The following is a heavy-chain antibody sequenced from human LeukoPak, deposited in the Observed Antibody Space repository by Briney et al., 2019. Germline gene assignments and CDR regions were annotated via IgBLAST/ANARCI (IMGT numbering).Heavy chain of an antibody. J-gene: IGHJ6*03. CDR3: ARAPYSSSSGYYYYMDV. V-gene: IGHV1-69*05. CDR2: IIPIFGTA. CDR1: GGTFSSYA. Sequence: SVKVSCKASGGTFSSYAISWVRQAPGQGLEWMGGIIPIFGTANYAQKFQGRVTITTDESTSTAYMELSSPRSEDTAVYYCARAPYSSSSGYYYYMDVWGKGTTVTVSS. D-gene: IGHD6-6*01.